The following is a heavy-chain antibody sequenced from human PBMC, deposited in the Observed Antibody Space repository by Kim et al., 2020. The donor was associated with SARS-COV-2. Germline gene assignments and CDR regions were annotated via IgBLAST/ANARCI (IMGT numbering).Heavy chain of an antibody. D-gene: IGHD3-10*01. J-gene: IGHJ4*02. V-gene: IGHV4-39*01. Sequence: SYNPSLTSRVTISVDTSKNQFSLKLSSLTAADTAVYYCARHGSGSPFGYWGQGTLVTVSS. CDR3: ARHGSGSPFGY.